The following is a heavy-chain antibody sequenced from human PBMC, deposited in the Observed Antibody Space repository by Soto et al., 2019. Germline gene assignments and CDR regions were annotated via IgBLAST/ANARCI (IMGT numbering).Heavy chain of an antibody. CDR1: GGSFSGYY. CDR2: INHSGST. Sequence: PSETLSLTCAVYGGSFSGYYWSWIRQPPGKGLEWIGEINHSGSTNSNPSLKSRVTISVDTSKNQFSLKLSSVTAADTAVYYCASRTTFSGLRITIFGVVPHFDYWGQGTLVTVSS. D-gene: IGHD3-3*01. V-gene: IGHV4-34*01. CDR3: ASRTTFSGLRITIFGVVPHFDY. J-gene: IGHJ4*02.